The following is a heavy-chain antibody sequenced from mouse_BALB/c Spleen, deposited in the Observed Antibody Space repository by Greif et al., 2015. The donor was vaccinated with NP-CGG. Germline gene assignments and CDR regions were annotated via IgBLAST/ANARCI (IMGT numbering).Heavy chain of an antibody. CDR2: INPSTGYT. CDR1: GYTFTSYW. J-gene: IGHJ3*01. D-gene: IGHD2-1*01. CDR3: AAYGNYPAWFAY. V-gene: IGHV1-7*01. Sequence: QVQLQQSGAELAKPGASVKMSCKASGYTFTSYWMHWVKQRPGQGLEWIGYINPSTGYTEYNQKFKDKATLTADKSSSTAYMQLSSLTSEDSAVYYCAAYGNYPAWFAYWGQGTLVTVSA.